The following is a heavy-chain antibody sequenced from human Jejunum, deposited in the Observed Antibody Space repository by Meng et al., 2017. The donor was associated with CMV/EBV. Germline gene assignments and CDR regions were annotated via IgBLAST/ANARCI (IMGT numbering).Heavy chain of an antibody. V-gene: IGHV3-21*01. CDR1: GFTFTDYA. J-gene: IGHJ5*02. CDR2: ISSSSRYI. Sequence: EVQLLGSGGGLIPPGGSLILSCTASGFTFTDYAMTWVRQAPGKGLEWVSSISSSSRYINYADSVKGRFTISRDNAKNSLYLQMNSLRVEDTAIYYCARDIDHWGQGTLVTVSS. CDR3: ARDIDH.